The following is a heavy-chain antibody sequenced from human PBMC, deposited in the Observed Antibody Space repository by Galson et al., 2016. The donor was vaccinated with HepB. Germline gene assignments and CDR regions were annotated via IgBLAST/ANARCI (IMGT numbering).Heavy chain of an antibody. CDR1: GFTFSSYA. CDR2: ISPSGSST. CDR3: ASPGRITMLEVAPPEDWCDP. D-gene: IGHD3-22*01. Sequence: SLRLSCAASGFTFSSYAMSWVRQAPGKGLEWVSVISPSGSSTYYADSVKGRFTMSRDNSKNTLFLQMNSLRAEDTAVYYCASPGRITMLEVAPPEDWCDPWGPGTLVTVSS. J-gene: IGHJ5*02. V-gene: IGHV3-23*01.